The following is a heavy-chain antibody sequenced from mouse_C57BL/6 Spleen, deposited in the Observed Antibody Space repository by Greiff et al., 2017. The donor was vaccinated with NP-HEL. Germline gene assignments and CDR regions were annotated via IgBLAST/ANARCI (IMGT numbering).Heavy chain of an antibody. CDR1: GYTFTSYW. J-gene: IGHJ4*01. CDR3: ARDLTGTLYAMGY. Sequence: VQLQQPGAELVRPGSSVKLSCKASGYTFTSYWMYWVKQRPGQGLEWIGNIYPSDSETHYNQKFKGKATLTIDKSSSTAYMQLSSLTSEDSAVYYCARDLTGTLYAMGYWGQGTSVTVSS. CDR2: IYPSDSET. V-gene: IGHV1-61*01. D-gene: IGHD4-1*01.